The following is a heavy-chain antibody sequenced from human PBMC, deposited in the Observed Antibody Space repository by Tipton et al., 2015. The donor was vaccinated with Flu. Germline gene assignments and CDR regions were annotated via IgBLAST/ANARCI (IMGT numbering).Heavy chain of an antibody. V-gene: IGHV4-59*08. CDR3: ARDSAAHDGMDV. CDR1: GGSISSYY. CDR2: IYYSGST. Sequence: TLSLTCTVSGGSISSYYWSWIRQPPGKGLEWIGYIYYSGSTNYNPSLKSRVTISVDTSKNQFSLKLSSVTAADTAVYYCARDSAAHDGMDVWSQGTTVTVSS. D-gene: IGHD6-13*01. J-gene: IGHJ6*02.